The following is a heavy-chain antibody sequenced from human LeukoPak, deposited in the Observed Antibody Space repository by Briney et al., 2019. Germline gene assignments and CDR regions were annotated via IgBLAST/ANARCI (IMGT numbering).Heavy chain of an antibody. D-gene: IGHD3-9*01. Sequence: ASVKVSCKASGYTFTSYGISWVRQAPGQGLEWMGWISAYNGNTNYAQKLQGRVTMTTDTSTSTAYMELRSLRSDDTAVYYCASDLARYFDWLFPPDEYYYYGMDVWGQGTTVTVSS. CDR1: GYTFTSYG. V-gene: IGHV1-18*01. CDR3: ASDLARYFDWLFPPDEYYYYGMDV. CDR2: ISAYNGNT. J-gene: IGHJ6*02.